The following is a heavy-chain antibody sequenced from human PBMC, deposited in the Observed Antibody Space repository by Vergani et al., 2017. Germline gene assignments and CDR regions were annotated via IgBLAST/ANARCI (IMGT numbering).Heavy chain of an antibody. CDR2: IYSGGST. CDR3: VKASSGWYGYFDY. D-gene: IGHD6-19*01. CDR1: GFTVSSNY. V-gene: IGHV3-53*01. Sequence: EVQLVESGGGLIQPGGSLRLSCAASGFTVSSNYMSWVRQAPGKGLEWVSVIYSGGSTYYADSVKGRFTISRDNSKNTLYLQMNSLRAEDTALYYCVKASSGWYGYFDYWGQGTLVTVSS. J-gene: IGHJ4*02.